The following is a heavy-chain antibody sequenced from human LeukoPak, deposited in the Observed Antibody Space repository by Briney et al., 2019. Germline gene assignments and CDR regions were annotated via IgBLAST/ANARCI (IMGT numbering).Heavy chain of an antibody. Sequence: ASVKVSCKASGYTFTNYDINWVRQATGQGLEWMGWMNPNSGNTRYAQKLQGRVTISRNTSISTAYMEMSSLRSEDTVVYYCGRGPGGSIAVRGWFNPWGQGTLVTVS. CDR2: MNPNSGNT. D-gene: IGHD6-6*01. CDR1: GYTFTNYD. V-gene: IGHV1-8*01. J-gene: IGHJ5*02. CDR3: GRGPGGSIAVRGWFNP.